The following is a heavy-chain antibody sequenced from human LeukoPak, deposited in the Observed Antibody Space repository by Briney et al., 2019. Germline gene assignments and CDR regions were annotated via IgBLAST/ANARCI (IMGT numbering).Heavy chain of an antibody. CDR3: ARDSTVTTPYYYYYMDV. CDR2: INPNSGGT. V-gene: IGHV1-2*02. J-gene: IGHJ6*03. CDR1: GYTFTGYY. D-gene: IGHD4-17*01. Sequence: GASVKVSCKASGYTFTGYYMHWVRQAPGQGLEWMGWINPNSGGTNYAQKFQGRVTMTRDTSISTAYMELSRLRSDDTAVYYCARDSTVTTPYYYYYMDVWGKGTTVTVSS.